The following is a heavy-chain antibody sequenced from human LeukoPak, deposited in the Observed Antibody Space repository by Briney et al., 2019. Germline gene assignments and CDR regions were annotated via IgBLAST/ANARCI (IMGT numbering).Heavy chain of an antibody. V-gene: IGHV1-2*02. CDR3: ARGSMGEWELRYYGMDV. Sequence: VASVKVSCKASGYTFTGYYMHWVRQAPGQGLEWMGWINPNSGGTNYAQKFQGRVTMTRNTSISTAYMELSSLRSEDTAVYYCARGSMGEWELRYYGMDVWGQGTTVTVSS. J-gene: IGHJ6*02. D-gene: IGHD1-26*01. CDR1: GYTFTGYY. CDR2: INPNSGGT.